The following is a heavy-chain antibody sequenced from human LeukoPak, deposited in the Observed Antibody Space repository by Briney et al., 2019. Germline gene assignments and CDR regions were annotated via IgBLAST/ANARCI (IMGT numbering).Heavy chain of an antibody. V-gene: IGHV1-2*02. CDR1: GYTFTGYY. J-gene: IGHJ5*02. Sequence: GASVKVSCKASGYTFTGYYMHWVRQAPGQGLEWMGWINPNSGGTNYAQKFQGRVTMTRDTSISTVYMELSSLRSEDTAVYYCARSVTTWFDPWGQGTLVTVSS. CDR3: ARSVTTWFDP. D-gene: IGHD4-17*01. CDR2: INPNSGGT.